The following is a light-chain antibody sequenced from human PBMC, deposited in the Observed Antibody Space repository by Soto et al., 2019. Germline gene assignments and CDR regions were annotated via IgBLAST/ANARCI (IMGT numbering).Light chain of an antibody. J-gene: IGKJ2*01. CDR1: QSVSSSY. CDR2: AAS. CDR3: LHLNSYPLT. V-gene: IGKV1-9*01. Sequence: LTQSPGTLSLSPGERATLSCRASQSVSSSYLAWYQQEPGRAPKLLISAASTLQSGVPSRFSGSGSGTEYTLTISSLQPEDFATYYCLHLNSYPLTFGQGTKLEIK.